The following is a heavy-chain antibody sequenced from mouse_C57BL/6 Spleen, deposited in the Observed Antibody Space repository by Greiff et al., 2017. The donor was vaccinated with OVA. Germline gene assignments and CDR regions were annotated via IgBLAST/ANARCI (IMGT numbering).Heavy chain of an antibody. CDR3: AIYYGSSYYYAMDY. CDR1: GYTFTDYY. Sequence: VKLQESGAELVKPGASVKISCKASGYTFTDYYINWVKQRPGQGLEWIGKIGPGSGSTYYNETFKGKATLTADKSSSTAYMQLSSLTSEDSAVYFCAIYYGSSYYYAMDYWGQGTSVTVSS. D-gene: IGHD1-1*01. J-gene: IGHJ4*01. CDR2: IGPGSGST. V-gene: IGHV1-77*01.